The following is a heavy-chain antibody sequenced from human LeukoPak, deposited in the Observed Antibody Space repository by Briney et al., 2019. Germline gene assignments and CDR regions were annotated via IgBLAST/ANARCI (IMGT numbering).Heavy chain of an antibody. J-gene: IGHJ3*02. CDR2: IYYSGST. CDR1: GGSISSYY. V-gene: IGHV4-59*01. D-gene: IGHD4-17*01. Sequence: SETLSLTCTVSGGSISSYYWSWIRQPPGKGLEWIGYIYYSGSTNYNPSLKSRVTISVDTSKNQSSLKLSSVTAADTAVYYCATSMGDYVTNDAFDIWGQGTMVTVSS. CDR3: ATSMGDYVTNDAFDI.